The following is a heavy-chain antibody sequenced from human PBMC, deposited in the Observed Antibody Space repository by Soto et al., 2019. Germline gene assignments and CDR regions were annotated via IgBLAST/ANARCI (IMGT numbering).Heavy chain of an antibody. Sequence: TSETLSLTCAVYGGSFSGYYWSWIRQPPGKGLEWIGEINHSGSTNYNPSLKSRVTISVDTSKNQFSLKLSSVTAADTALYYCARRRRGYETDNWFDPWGQGTLVTVSS. CDR1: GGSFSGYY. CDR2: INHSGST. V-gene: IGHV4-34*01. D-gene: IGHD5-12*01. J-gene: IGHJ5*02. CDR3: ARRRRGYETDNWFDP.